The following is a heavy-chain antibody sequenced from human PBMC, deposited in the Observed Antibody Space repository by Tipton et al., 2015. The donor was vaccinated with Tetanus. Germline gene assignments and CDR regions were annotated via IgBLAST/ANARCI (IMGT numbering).Heavy chain of an antibody. CDR2: IFHSGST. V-gene: IGHV4-59*01. J-gene: IGHJ4*02. CDR3: ARANYDFSMKGPFDS. CDR1: GGSMSNNY. D-gene: IGHD3-3*01. Sequence: LRLSCTVSGGSMSNNYWSWIRQPPGKGLEWIAYIFHSGSTNYSPSLKSRVAISMDTSKNQISLKLSSVTAADTAVYFCARANYDFSMKGPFDSWGQGLMVVVSA.